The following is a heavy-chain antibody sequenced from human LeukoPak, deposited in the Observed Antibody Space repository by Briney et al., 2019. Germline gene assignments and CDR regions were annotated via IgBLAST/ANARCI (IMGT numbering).Heavy chain of an antibody. D-gene: IGHD6-6*01. CDR2: ISGSGTGT. J-gene: IGHJ5*02. CDR3: AKEGSIAARPA. Sequence: GGSLRLSCVASGFGFTTHDMSWGRQAPGKGPEWVSSISGSGTGTYYTDSVKGRFTISRDTSKNTLYMQMNNLRAEDTAVYYCAKEGSIAARPAWGQGTLVTVSS. V-gene: IGHV3-23*01. CDR1: GFGFTTHD.